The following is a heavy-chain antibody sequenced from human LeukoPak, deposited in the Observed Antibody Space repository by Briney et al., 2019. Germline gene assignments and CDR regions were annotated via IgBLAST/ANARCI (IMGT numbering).Heavy chain of an antibody. D-gene: IGHD3-22*01. V-gene: IGHV3-7*01. Sequence: PGGSLRLPCAASGFTFSSYWMSWVRQAPGKGLEWVANIKQDGSEKYYVDSVKGRFTISRDNAKDSLYLQMNSLRAEDTAVYYCARAQDTMIVVVITTFAFDIWGQGTMVTVSS. CDR2: IKQDGSEK. CDR3: ARAQDTMIVVVITTFAFDI. CDR1: GFTFSSYW. J-gene: IGHJ3*02.